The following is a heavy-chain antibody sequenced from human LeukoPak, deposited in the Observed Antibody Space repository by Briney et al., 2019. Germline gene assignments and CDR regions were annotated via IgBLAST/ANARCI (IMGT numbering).Heavy chain of an antibody. D-gene: IGHD3-9*01. V-gene: IGHV4-38-2*01. J-gene: IGHJ5*02. CDR3: ARTVLRYFDWLSQGWFDP. Sequence: PSETLSLTCAVSGYSISSGYYWGWIRQPPGKGLEWIGSIYHSGSTYYNPSLKSRVTISVDTSKNQFSLKLSSVTAADTAMYYCARTVLRYFDWLSQGWFDPWGQGTLVTVSS. CDR2: IYHSGST. CDR1: GYSISSGYY.